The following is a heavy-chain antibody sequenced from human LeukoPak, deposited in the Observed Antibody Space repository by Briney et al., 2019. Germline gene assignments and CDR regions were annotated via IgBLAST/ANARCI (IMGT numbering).Heavy chain of an antibody. J-gene: IGHJ4*02. Sequence: ASVKVSCKASGYTFTGCYMYWVRQAPGQGLEWMGWINPNSGGTNYAQKFQGRVTMTRDTSISTAYMELSRLRSDDTAVYYCARDATDRRGYSSGWYYFDYWGQGTLVTVSS. CDR2: INPNSGGT. D-gene: IGHD6-19*01. CDR3: ARDATDRRGYSSGWYYFDY. V-gene: IGHV1-2*02. CDR1: GYTFTGCY.